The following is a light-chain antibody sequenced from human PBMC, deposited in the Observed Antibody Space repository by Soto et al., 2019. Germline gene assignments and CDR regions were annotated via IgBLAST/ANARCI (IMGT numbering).Light chain of an antibody. V-gene: IGLV6-57*03. CDR2: EDN. J-gene: IGLJ2*01. CDR3: QSYDSSNPYVV. CDR1: SGSIASNY. Sequence: NFMLTQPHSVSESPGKTVTISCTRSSGSIASNYVQWYQQRPGSAPTTVIYEDNQRPSGVPDRFSGSIDSSSNSASLTISGLQTEDEADYYCQSYDSSNPYVVFGGGTKVTVL.